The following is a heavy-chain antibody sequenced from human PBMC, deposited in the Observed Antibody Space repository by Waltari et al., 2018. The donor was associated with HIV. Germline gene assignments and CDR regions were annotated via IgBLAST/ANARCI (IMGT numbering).Heavy chain of an antibody. J-gene: IGHJ4*02. V-gene: IGHV6-1*01. Sequence: QVQLQQSGPELVKPSQTLSLTCAISGDSVSSNMVAWNWIRQSSSRGLEWLGRTDYRSKWFHDYAISLKNRMSISPDTSKNQLTLQLTSVSPEDSAVYFCARASGPGTGSYHYWGQGTPVTVSS. CDR1: GDSVSSNMVA. D-gene: IGHD3-10*01. CDR3: ARASGPGTGSYHY. CDR2: TDYRSKWFH.